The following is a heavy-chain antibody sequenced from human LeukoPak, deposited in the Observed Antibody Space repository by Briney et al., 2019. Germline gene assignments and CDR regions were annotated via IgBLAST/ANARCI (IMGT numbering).Heavy chain of an antibody. CDR1: GGSISSYY. CDR3: ARDDSSGWYPGAFDI. V-gene: IGHV4-59*01. J-gene: IGHJ3*02. CDR2: IYYSGST. D-gene: IGHD6-19*01. Sequence: SETLSLTCTVSGGSISSYYWSWIRQPPEKGLEWIGYIYYSGSTNYNPSLKSRVTISVDTSKNQFSLKLSSVTAADTAVYYCARDDSSGWYPGAFDIWGQGTMVTVSS.